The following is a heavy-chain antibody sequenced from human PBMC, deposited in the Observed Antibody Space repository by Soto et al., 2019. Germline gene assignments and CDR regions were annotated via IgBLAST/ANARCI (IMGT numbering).Heavy chain of an antibody. CDR3: ARDGYSSGWYRYYYYYYMDV. J-gene: IGHJ6*03. Sequence: QVQLVQSGAEVKKPGASVKVSCKASGYTFTSYAMHWVRQAPGQRLEWMGWINAGNGNTKYSQKFQGRVTITRDTSASTAYMELSSLRSEDTAVYYCARDGYSSGWYRYYYYYYMDVWGKGTTVTVSS. CDR2: INAGNGNT. D-gene: IGHD6-19*01. CDR1: GYTFTSYA. V-gene: IGHV1-3*01.